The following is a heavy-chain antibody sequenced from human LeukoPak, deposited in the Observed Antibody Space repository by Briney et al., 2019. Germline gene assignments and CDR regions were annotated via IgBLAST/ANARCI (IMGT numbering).Heavy chain of an antibody. Sequence: PGRSLRLSCAASGFTFDDYAMHWVRQAPGKGLEWVSVIYSGGSTYYADSVKGRFTISRDNSKNTLYLQMNSLRAEDTAVHYCARVYHTRFLDGMDVWGQGTTVTVSS. CDR3: ARVYHTRFLDGMDV. CDR2: IYSGGST. J-gene: IGHJ6*02. V-gene: IGHV3-53*01. CDR1: GFTFDDYA. D-gene: IGHD3-3*01.